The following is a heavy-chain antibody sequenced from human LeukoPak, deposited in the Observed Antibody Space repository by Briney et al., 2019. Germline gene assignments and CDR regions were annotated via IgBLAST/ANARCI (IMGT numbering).Heavy chain of an antibody. CDR1: GGSISSHY. Sequence: PSETLSLTCTVSGGSISSHYWSWIRQPPGKGLERIGYIYYSGSTNYNPSLKSRVTISVDTSKNQFSLKLSSVTAADTAVYYCARYGVNTTWYYDFWSGRFAYGNFDYWGQGTLVTVSS. CDR3: ARYGVNTTWYYDFWSGRFAYGNFDY. D-gene: IGHD3-3*01. V-gene: IGHV4-59*11. CDR2: IYYSGST. J-gene: IGHJ4*02.